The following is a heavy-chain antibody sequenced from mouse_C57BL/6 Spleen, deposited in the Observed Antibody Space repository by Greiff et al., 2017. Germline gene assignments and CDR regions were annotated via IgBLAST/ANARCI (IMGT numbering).Heavy chain of an antibody. J-gene: IGHJ4*01. CDR1: GYTFTSYT. CDR2: INPSSGYT. V-gene: IGHV1-4*01. CDR3: ARYDSRENAMDY. Sequence: QVPLQQSGAELARPGASVKMSCKASGYTFTSYTMHWVKQRPGQGLEWIGYINPSSGYTKYNQKFKDKATLTADKSSSTAYMQLSSLTSEDSAVYYCARYDSRENAMDYRGQGTSVTVSS. D-gene: IGHD2-4*01.